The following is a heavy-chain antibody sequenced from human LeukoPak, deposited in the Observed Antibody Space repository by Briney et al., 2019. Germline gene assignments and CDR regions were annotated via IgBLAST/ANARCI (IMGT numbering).Heavy chain of an antibody. V-gene: IGHV4-34*01. CDR2: INHSGST. D-gene: IGHD3-9*01. CDR3: ASDLAVLRYFDWFRPTPRTFDY. J-gene: IGHJ4*02. Sequence: PSETLSLTCAVYGGSFSGYYWSWIRQPPGKGLEWIGEINHSGSTNYIPSVKSRVTISVDTSKNQFSLKLSSVTAADTAVYYCASDLAVLRYFDWFRPTPRTFDYWGQGTLVTVSS. CDR1: GGSFSGYY.